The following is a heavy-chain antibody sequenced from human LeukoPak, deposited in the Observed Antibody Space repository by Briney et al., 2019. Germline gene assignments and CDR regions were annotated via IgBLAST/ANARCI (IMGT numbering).Heavy chain of an antibody. CDR2: IRSGGGGT. Sequence: GGSLRLSCAASGFTFSNYAMIGVRPAPGRGRVWVSAIRSGGGGTLYADSVKGRFTISRDNSKNTLFLQMNNMRAEDTAVYYCARDPNGDYVGAFEMWGPGTKVTVS. V-gene: IGHV3-23*01. CDR3: ARDPNGDYVGAFEM. J-gene: IGHJ3*02. D-gene: IGHD4-17*01. CDR1: GFTFSNYA.